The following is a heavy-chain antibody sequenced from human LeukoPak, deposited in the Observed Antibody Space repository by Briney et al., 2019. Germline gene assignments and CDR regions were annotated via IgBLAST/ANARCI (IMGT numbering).Heavy chain of an antibody. CDR1: GFTFSSYA. CDR3: AKDRNYGSGTYYPGGFDP. CDR2: LSWNSGSK. D-gene: IGHD3-10*01. Sequence: GGSLRLSCAASGFTFSSYAMTWVRQAPGKGLEWVSGLSWNSGSKAYADSVKGRFTISRDNAKNSLYLQMNSLRAEDTALYYCAKDRNYGSGTYYPGGFDPWGQGTLVTVSS. V-gene: IGHV3-9*01. J-gene: IGHJ5*02.